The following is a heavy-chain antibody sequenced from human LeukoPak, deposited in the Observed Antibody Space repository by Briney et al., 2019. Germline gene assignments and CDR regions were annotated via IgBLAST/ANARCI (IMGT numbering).Heavy chain of an antibody. Sequence: SGTLSLTCAVSGASISSDKWWSWVRPPPGKGLEWIGEISHSGNTNYSPSLKSRVTMSTDKSKNEFSLRLTSVTAADTAVYYCARAGVWLPAVWGQGTLVTVSS. CDR1: GASISSDKW. V-gene: IGHV4-4*02. CDR2: ISHSGNT. J-gene: IGHJ4*02. D-gene: IGHD3-9*01. CDR3: ARAGVWLPAV.